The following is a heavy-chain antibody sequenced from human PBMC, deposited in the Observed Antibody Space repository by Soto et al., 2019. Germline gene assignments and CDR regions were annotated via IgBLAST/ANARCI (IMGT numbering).Heavy chain of an antibody. Sequence: EVQLVESGGGLVQPGGSLRLSCAASGLIFSDYHMDWVRQAPGKGLEWVGRIRRKANSYTTEYAASVKGRFTISRDDSKNSLYLQMKSLKTEDTAVYYGAMLGGWSGGSTDMGVWGQGTAVTVSS. CDR3: AMLGGWSGGSTDMGV. CDR1: GLIFSDYH. J-gene: IGHJ6*02. CDR2: IRRKANSYTT. V-gene: IGHV3-72*01. D-gene: IGHD6-19*01.